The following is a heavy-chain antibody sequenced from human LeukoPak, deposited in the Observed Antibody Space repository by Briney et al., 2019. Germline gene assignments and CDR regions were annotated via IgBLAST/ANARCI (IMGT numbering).Heavy chain of an antibody. Sequence: SGTLSLTCAVSGXSISSSNWWSWVRQPPGKGLEWIGEIYHSGSTNYNPSLKSRVTISVDKSKNQFSLKLSSVTAADTAVYYCARQRITMVRGVIMGWFDPWGQGTLVTVSS. D-gene: IGHD3-10*01. CDR2: IYHSGST. CDR3: ARQRITMVRGVIMGWFDP. CDR1: GXSISSSNW. V-gene: IGHV4-4*02. J-gene: IGHJ5*02.